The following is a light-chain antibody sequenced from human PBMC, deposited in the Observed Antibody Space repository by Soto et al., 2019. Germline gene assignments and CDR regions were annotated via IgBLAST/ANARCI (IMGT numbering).Light chain of an antibody. Sequence: QSVLTQPPSVSGAPGQRVTISCTGSSSNIGAGYGVHWYQQLPGTAPKLLIYGNSNRPSGVPDRSSGSKSGTSASLAITGLRAEDEADYYCQSYDSSLSGWVFGGGTKLTVL. CDR3: QSYDSSLSGWV. CDR1: SSNIGAGYG. V-gene: IGLV1-40*01. CDR2: GNS. J-gene: IGLJ3*02.